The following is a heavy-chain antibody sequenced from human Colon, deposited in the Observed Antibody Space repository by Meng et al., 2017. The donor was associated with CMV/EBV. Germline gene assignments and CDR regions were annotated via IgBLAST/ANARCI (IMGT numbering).Heavy chain of an antibody. CDR1: GFTFGDYA. Sequence: GESLKISCSASGFTFGDYALTWVRQAPGKGLEWVGFIRSNTYGGTTKYAASVKGRFTISRDDSKSIAYLQMSSLKTEDTGVYYCTRGSVTYAMDVWGQGTTVTVSS. J-gene: IGHJ6*02. V-gene: IGHV3-49*04. CDR2: IRSNTYGGTT. D-gene: IGHD4-17*01. CDR3: TRGSVTYAMDV.